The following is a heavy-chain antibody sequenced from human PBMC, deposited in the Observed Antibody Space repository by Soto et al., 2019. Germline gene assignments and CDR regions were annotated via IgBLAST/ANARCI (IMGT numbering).Heavy chain of an antibody. Sequence: ASVKVSCKASGYTFTSYAMHWVRQAPGQRLEWMGWINAGNGNTKYSQKFQGRVTITRDTSASTAYMELSSLRSEDTAVYYCARDIVVGPAAHYYYYSGIDVPGKRHTVT. CDR2: INAGNGNT. V-gene: IGHV1-3*01. J-gene: IGHJ6*04. CDR1: GYTFTSYA. CDR3: ARDIVVGPAAHYYYYSGIDV. D-gene: IGHD2-2*01.